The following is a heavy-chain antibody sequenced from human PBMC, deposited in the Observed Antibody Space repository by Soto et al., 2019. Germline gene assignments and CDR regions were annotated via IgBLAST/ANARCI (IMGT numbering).Heavy chain of an antibody. CDR3: ARVGPWVPYYYDSSPYTFENWFDP. CDR2: IYHGGST. V-gene: IGHV4-38-2*01. Sequence: PSETLSLTCAVSGYSISSGYYWGFLRQPPGKGLECIGSIYHGGSTYYNPSLNSRVTLSIDITNNHVSLILNSVTAADTAVYYCARVGPWVPYYYDSSPYTFENWFDPWGQGTLVTVSS. J-gene: IGHJ5*02. D-gene: IGHD3-22*01. CDR1: GYSISSGYY.